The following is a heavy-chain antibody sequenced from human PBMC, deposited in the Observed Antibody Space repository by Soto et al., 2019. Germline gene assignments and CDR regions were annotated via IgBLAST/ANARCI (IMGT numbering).Heavy chain of an antibody. Sequence: GGSLRLSCAASGFTFSSYAMHWVRQAPGKGLEWVAVISYDGSNKYYADSVKGRFTISRDNSKNTLYLQMNSLRAEDTAVYYCARVVGPEFGESPNAFDIWGQGTMVTVSS. CDR1: GFTFSSYA. CDR3: ARVVGPEFGESPNAFDI. J-gene: IGHJ3*02. V-gene: IGHV3-30-3*01. D-gene: IGHD3-10*01. CDR2: ISYDGSNK.